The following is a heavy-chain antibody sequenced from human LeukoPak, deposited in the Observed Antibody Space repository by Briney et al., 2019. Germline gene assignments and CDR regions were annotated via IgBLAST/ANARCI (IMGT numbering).Heavy chain of an antibody. D-gene: IGHD5-24*01. CDR2: IKQDGSKK. CDR1: GFIFSNYW. J-gene: IGHJ4*02. V-gene: IGHV3-7*04. CDR3: TRVGYIDEGIDY. Sequence: GGSLRLSCAASGFIFSNYWMTWVRQAPGKGLEWVANIKQDGSKKFYVDSVKGRFTISRDNAKNSLYLQMNSLRAEDTAIYYCTRVGYIDEGIDYWGQGTLVTVSS.